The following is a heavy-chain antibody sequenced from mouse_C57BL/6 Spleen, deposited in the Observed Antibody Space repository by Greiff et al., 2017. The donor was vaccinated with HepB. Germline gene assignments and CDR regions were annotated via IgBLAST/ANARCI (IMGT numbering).Heavy chain of an antibody. V-gene: IGHV3-6*01. CDR3: ARAPYDYDVWFAY. Sequence: ESGPGLVKPSQSLSLTCSVTGYSITSGYYWNWIRQFPGNKLEWMGYISYDGSNNYNPSLKNRISITRDTSKNQFFLKLNSVTTEDTATYYCARAPYDYDVWFAYWGQGTLVTVPA. CDR2: ISYDGSN. CDR1: GYSITSGYY. D-gene: IGHD2-4*01. J-gene: IGHJ3*01.